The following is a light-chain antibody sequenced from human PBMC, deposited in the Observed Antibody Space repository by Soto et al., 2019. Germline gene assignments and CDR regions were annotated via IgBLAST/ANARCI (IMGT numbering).Light chain of an antibody. CDR1: SSNIGAGYD. Sequence: QSVLTQPPSVSGAPGQRVTISCTGSSSNIGAGYDVHWYQQRPGTAPKLLIYSNNQRPSGVPDRFSGSKSGTSASLAISGLQSEDEADYYCAAWDDSLNGRVFGGGTKVTVL. J-gene: IGLJ3*02. CDR3: AAWDDSLNGRV. V-gene: IGLV1-44*01. CDR2: SNN.